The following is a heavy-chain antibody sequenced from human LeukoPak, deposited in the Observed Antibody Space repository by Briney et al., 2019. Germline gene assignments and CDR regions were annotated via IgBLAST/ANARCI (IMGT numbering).Heavy chain of an antibody. V-gene: IGHV3-53*01. J-gene: IGHJ4*02. Sequence: QPGGSLRLSCAASGFTVITNDMTWVRQAPGKGLEWVSVLYSDGNTKYADSVQGRFTISRDNSKNTLYLEMNSLSPDDTAVYYCARGVEPLAANTLAYWGQGTQVTVSS. CDR2: LYSDGNT. CDR1: GFTVITND. D-gene: IGHD1-14*01. CDR3: ARGVEPLAANTLAY.